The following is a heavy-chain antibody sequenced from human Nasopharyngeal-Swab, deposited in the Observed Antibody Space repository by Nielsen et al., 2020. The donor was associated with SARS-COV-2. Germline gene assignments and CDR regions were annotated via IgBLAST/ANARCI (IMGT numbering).Heavy chain of an antibody. Sequence: GESLKISCAASGFTFSSYGMHWVRQAPGKGLEWVAFIRYDGSNKYYADSVKGRFTISRDNSKNTLYLQMNSLRAEDTAVYYCAKDNRYSSSWYYYMDVWGKGTTLTVSS. CDR1: GFTFSSYG. V-gene: IGHV3-30*02. D-gene: IGHD6-13*01. J-gene: IGHJ6*03. CDR3: AKDNRYSSSWYYYMDV. CDR2: IRYDGSNK.